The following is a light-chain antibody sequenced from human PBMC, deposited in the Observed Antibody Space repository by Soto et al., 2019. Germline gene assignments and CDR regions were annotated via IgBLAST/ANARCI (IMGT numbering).Light chain of an antibody. V-gene: IGKV1-6*02. CDR3: LQDYDYPRT. CDR2: AAS. Sequence: AIQITHSPFSLSASVGDSVTITCRSSQPIRDELGWYQQKPGKAPNLLISAASRLQSGVPSRFRGRGSGTEFTLTISSLQPEDFATYYCLQDYDYPRTFGQGTKV. J-gene: IGKJ1*01. CDR1: QPIRDE.